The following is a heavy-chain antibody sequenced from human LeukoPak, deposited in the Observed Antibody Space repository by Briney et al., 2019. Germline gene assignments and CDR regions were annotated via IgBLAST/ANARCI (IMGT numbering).Heavy chain of an antibody. CDR3: ARAPGGTMVRGVKPYYFGMDV. Sequence: SETLSLTCTVSGGSIRSYYWSWIRQPPGKGLEWIGYIYHTGSTNYNPSLKSRVTISVDTSENRFSLKLSSVTAAGTAVYYCARAPGGTMVRGVKPYYFGMDVWGQGTTVTVSS. CDR2: IYHTGST. CDR1: GGSIRSYY. J-gene: IGHJ6*02. V-gene: IGHV4-59*01. D-gene: IGHD3-10*01.